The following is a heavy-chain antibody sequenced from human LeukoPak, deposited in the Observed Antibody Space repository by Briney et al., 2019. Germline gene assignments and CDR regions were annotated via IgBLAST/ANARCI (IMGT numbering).Heavy chain of an antibody. D-gene: IGHD6-13*01. V-gene: IGHV4-59*01. CDR2: IYYSGST. Sequence: SETLSLTCTVSGGSISSYYWSWIRQPPGKGLVWIGYIYYSGSTNYNPSLKSRVTMSVDTWKNQFSLSLSSVTAADTAVYYCASIAAADCFDYWGQGTLVTVAS. J-gene: IGHJ4*02. CDR3: ASIAAADCFDY. CDR1: GGSISSYY.